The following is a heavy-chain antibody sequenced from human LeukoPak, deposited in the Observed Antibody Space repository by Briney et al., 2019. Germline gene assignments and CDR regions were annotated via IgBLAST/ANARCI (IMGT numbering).Heavy chain of an antibody. Sequence: QPGGSLRLSCRSSGFTFGDYNMNWVRQAPGKGLEWVGYIRSKTHDGATDYAASVKGRFTISRDDSENIAYLQMTSLKSEDTAIYYCSSGQKYPYGPEFDYWGQGALVTVSS. CDR1: GFTFGDYN. CDR3: SSGQKYPYGPEFDY. D-gene: IGHD3-10*01. J-gene: IGHJ4*02. CDR2: IRSKTHDGAT. V-gene: IGHV3-49*04.